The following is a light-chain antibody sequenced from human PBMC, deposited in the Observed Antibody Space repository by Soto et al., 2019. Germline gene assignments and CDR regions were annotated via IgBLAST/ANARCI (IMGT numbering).Light chain of an antibody. CDR3: QQCGGSPT. V-gene: IGKV3-20*01. Sequence: EIVLTQSPATLSSFPGDRVTLSFRASQGVNTRLAWYQQKPGQAPRLLIYGASSRTTGIPDRFSGSGSGTDFTLTISRLEPEDFAMYYCQQCGGSPTFGQGTKVDIK. J-gene: IGKJ1*01. CDR2: GAS. CDR1: QGVNTR.